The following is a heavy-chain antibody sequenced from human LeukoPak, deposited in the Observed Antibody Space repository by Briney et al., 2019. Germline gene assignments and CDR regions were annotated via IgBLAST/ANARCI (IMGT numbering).Heavy chain of an antibody. CDR3: ARAIVEPYTGYYGMDV. V-gene: IGHV1-69*06. CDR1: GGTFSSYA. D-gene: IGHD3-16*02. CDR2: IIPIFGTA. Sequence: SVKVSCKASGGTFSSYAISWVRQAPGQGLEWMGGIIPIFGTANYAQKFQGRVTTTADKSTSTAYMELSSLRSEDTAVYYCARAIVEPYTGYYGMDVWGKGTTVTVSS. J-gene: IGHJ6*04.